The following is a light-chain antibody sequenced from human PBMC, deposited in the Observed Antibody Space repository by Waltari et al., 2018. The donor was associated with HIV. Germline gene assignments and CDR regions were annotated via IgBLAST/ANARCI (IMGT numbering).Light chain of an antibody. Sequence: IQVTQAPSSLSVSVGDTVTITCQASQDINHHLIWYQQKPGKPPKLLMYDASNLEVGVPSRFSGSGAGTHFTFIISSLQPEDIATYYCQQYDSLPVAFGKGTRLGI. CDR1: QDINHH. CDR3: QQYDSLPVA. V-gene: IGKV1-33*01. J-gene: IGKJ5*01. CDR2: DAS.